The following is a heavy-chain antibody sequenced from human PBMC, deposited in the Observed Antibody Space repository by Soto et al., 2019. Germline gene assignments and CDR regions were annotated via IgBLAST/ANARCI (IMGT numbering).Heavy chain of an antibody. CDR1: LFSVTSYR. D-gene: IGHD4-17*01. CDR2: ISSSGTYI. Sequence: GGALRISCSASLFSVTSYRMNWIRAAPGQGLEWVSSISSSGTYIYYADSVKGRFTISRDNAKNSLSLQMNSLRAEDTAGYYCARDSQTTVTASDYCGQGTRVTVSA. V-gene: IGHV3-21*01. J-gene: IGHJ4*02. CDR3: ARDSQTTVTASDY.